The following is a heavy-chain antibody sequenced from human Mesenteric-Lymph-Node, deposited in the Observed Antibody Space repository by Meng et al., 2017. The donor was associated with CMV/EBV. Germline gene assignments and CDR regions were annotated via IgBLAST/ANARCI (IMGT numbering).Heavy chain of an antibody. J-gene: IGHJ4*02. V-gene: IGHV1-69*10. Sequence: SVKVSCKASGGTFSSYAISWVRQAPGQGLEWMGGIIPILGIANYAQKFQGRVTITADMSTNTAYMELSSLRSEDTAVYYCARDLSGGSLVYYFDYWGQGTLVTVSS. D-gene: IGHD2-15*01. CDR2: IIPILGIA. CDR3: ARDLSGGSLVYYFDY. CDR1: GGTFSSYA.